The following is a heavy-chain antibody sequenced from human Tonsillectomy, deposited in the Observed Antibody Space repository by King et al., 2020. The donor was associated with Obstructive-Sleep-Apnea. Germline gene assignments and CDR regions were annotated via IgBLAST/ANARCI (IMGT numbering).Heavy chain of an antibody. CDR2: IFSNGEK. CDR1: GFSLSNARMG. Sequence: TLKESGPVLVKPTETLTLTCTVSGFSLSNARMGVSWIRQPPGKALEWLAHIFSNGEKSFTTSLKSRLSFSKDTSKSQVVLTMTNMDPVDTATYYCARIXIFSADWYFDLXGRGTLVTVSS. CDR3: ARIXIFSADWYFDL. V-gene: IGHV2-26*01. J-gene: IGHJ2*01.